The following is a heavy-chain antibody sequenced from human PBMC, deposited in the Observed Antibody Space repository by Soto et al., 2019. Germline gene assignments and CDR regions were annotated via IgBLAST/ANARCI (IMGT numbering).Heavy chain of an antibody. CDR1: GFSFSTYA. J-gene: IGHJ6*02. V-gene: IGHV3-33*01. CDR3: TIATFDV. Sequence: GGSLRLSCAVSGFSFSTYAMHWVRQAPGKGLEWLAIIWFDGVKEYYAESVRGRFTISIDNSKNTVFLQMDTVGAEDSALYYCTIATFDVWGQGTTVTVSS. CDR2: IWFDGVKE.